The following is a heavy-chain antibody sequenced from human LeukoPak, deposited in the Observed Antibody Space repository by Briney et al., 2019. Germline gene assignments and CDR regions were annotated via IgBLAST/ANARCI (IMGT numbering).Heavy chain of an antibody. CDR1: VGTSTSYA. J-gene: IGHJ5*02. CDR2: IIPFFGTA. V-gene: IGHV1-69*05. CDR3: ARDRVCSGGSCYRRWFDP. D-gene: IGHD2-15*01. Sequence: SVKASCTLSVGTSTSYAISAVGQAPGQGVEWMGGIIPFFGTANSTQSFQGRVTITTDESTSTAYMELSSLRSEDTAVYYCARDRVCSGGSCYRRWFDPWGQGTLVSVFS.